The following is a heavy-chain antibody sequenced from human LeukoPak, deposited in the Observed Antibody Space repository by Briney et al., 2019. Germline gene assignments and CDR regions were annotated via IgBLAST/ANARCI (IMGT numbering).Heavy chain of an antibody. Sequence: PGGSLRLSCTASGFSLSGYWMSWVRQAPGQGLEWVANIGKDGSWIHYADSVKGRFTISRDNAKNSLSLQMNSLRADDTAIYYCAIDLDFYATDYWGQGTLVTVSS. D-gene: IGHD2/OR15-2a*01. CDR1: GFSLSGYW. J-gene: IGHJ4*02. CDR2: IGKDGSWI. CDR3: AIDLDFYATDY. V-gene: IGHV3-7*01.